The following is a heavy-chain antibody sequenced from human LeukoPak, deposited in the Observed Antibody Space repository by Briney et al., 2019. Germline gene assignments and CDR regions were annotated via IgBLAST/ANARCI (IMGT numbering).Heavy chain of an antibody. J-gene: IGHJ5*02. Sequence: PGGSLRLSCAASGFTFTNSSMNWIRQAPGKGLEWVSSITDSPNYVEYADSVKGRFTISRDDAKNSLYLQMDSLRADDTAVYYCARDPYQLSWFDPWGQGTLVTVSS. CDR3: ARDPYQLSWFDP. CDR2: ITDSPNYV. CDR1: GFTFTNSS. D-gene: IGHD1-1*01. V-gene: IGHV3-21*01.